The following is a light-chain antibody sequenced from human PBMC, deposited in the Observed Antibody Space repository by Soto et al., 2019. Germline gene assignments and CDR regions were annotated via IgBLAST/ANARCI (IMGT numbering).Light chain of an antibody. CDR1: QRISTSY. CDR2: GTS. V-gene: IGKV3-20*01. Sequence: EIVLTQSPGTLSLSAGERATLSCRASQRISTSYLAWYQQKPGRAPRVLVYGTSTRATGIPSRFSGRGSGTDFTLTISRPEPEDLVVYYGQQYGDSPFTFGPGTKVDIK. CDR3: QQYGDSPFT. J-gene: IGKJ3*01.